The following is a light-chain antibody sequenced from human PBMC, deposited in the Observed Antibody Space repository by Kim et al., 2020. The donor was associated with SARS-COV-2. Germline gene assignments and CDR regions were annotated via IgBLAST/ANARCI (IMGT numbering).Light chain of an antibody. CDR2: DAS. Sequence: SLAAGESPTRSCSANLGVSSYVCWYQQKPGQATSLLYYDASSGATGIPTRCGGGWSRTDFTLTSSSLDPEDLADYCCQHRSNWPTFGEGTRVDIK. CDR3: QHRSNWPT. V-gene: IGKV3-11*01. CDR1: LGVSSY. J-gene: IGKJ4*01.